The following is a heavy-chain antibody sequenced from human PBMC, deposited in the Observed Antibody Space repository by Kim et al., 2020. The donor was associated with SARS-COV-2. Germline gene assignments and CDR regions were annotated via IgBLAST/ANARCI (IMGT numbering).Heavy chain of an antibody. CDR1: GFTVSSNY. V-gene: IGHV3-53*04. CDR3: AREVPWVQLERRGIDY. CDR2: IYSGGST. D-gene: IGHD1-1*01. J-gene: IGHJ4*02. Sequence: GGSLRLSCAASGFTVSSNYMSWVRQAPGKGLEWVSGIYSGGSTYYADSWKGRFTSSRHNSKNTLYLQMNSLGAEDTAVYYCAREVPWVQLERRGIDYWGQGTLVTVSS.